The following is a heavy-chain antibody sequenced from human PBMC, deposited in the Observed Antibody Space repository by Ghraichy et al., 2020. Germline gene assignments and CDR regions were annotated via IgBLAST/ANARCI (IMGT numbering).Heavy chain of an antibody. CDR2: INPYNGNT. CDR1: GYTFTSYG. D-gene: IGHD6-6*01. V-gene: IGHV1-18*01. J-gene: IGHJ4*02. CDR3: ARVPLYSSSSGPLDY. Sequence: ASVKVSCKASGYTFTSYGISWVRQAPGQGLEWMGWINPYNGNTNYAQKLQGRVTMTTDTSTSTAYMDLRALRSADTAVYYCARVPLYSSSSGPLDYWGQGTLVTVSS.